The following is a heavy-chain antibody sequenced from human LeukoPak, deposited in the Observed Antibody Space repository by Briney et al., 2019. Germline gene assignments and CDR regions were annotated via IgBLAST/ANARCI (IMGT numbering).Heavy chain of an antibody. D-gene: IGHD6-13*01. J-gene: IGHJ4*02. CDR3: ASLLFLQHERPFDY. Sequence: GGSLRLSCVASGSTFSSYAMSWVSHAPGKGLEWVSGISGSGGSKYNADYVKGRFTISRDNSKITLYLQLNSLRAEDAAVYYCASLLFLQHERPFDYWGQGTLVTVSS. CDR1: GSTFSSYA. CDR2: ISGSGGSK. V-gene: IGHV3-23*01.